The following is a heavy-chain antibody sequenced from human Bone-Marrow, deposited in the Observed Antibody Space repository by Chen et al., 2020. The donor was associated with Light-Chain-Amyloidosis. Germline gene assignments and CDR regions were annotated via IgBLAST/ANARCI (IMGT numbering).Heavy chain of an antibody. J-gene: IGHJ4*02. CDR2: IKHAGGDT. D-gene: IGHD2-2*02. CDR1: GYTFNDYY. Sequence: VQLVQSGAEVKKPGASVRVSCKASGYTFNDYYMHWLRQAPGQGLEWMGWIKHAGGDTKFAQGFQGRVTLTRDTSISTVYMDLSGLTSDDTAVYFCARARQCSSTSCYTKYFDYWGQGTLVTVSS. CDR3: ARARQCSSTSCYTKYFDY. V-gene: IGHV1-2*02.